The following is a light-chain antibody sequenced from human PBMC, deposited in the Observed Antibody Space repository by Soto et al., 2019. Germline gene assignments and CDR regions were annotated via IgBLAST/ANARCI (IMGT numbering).Light chain of an antibody. Sequence: EIVLTQSPGTLSLSPGERATLSCRASQSLSSSHLVWYQQRPGQSPRLLLYGASNRATGIPDRFSGSGSGTDFTHTISRMEPEDYAVYYCQHDYTSHFTFGPGTKVDIK. J-gene: IGKJ3*01. CDR3: QHDYTSHFT. V-gene: IGKV3-20*01. CDR1: QSLSSSH. CDR2: GAS.